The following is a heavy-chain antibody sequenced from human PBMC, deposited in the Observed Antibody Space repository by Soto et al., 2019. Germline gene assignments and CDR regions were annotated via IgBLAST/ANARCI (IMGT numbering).Heavy chain of an antibody. CDR2: ISGSGGST. V-gene: IGHV3-23*01. CDR3: AKDYDFWSGYYPFGY. D-gene: IGHD3-3*01. CDR1: GFTFSSYA. J-gene: IGHJ4*02. Sequence: GGSLRLSCAASGFTFSSYAMSWVRQAPGKGLEWVSAISGSGGSTYYADSVKGRFTISRDNSKNTLYLQMNSLRAEDTAVYYCAKDYDFWSGYYPFGYWGQGTLVTVSS.